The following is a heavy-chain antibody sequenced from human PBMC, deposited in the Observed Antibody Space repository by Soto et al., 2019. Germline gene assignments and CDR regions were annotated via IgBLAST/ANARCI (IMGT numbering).Heavy chain of an antibody. CDR2: ISSSSSTI. CDR1: GFTFSSYS. CDR3: ARRILTGRIDY. V-gene: IGHV3-48*01. J-gene: IGHJ4*02. D-gene: IGHD3-9*01. Sequence: GGSLRLSCAASGFTFSSYSMNWVRQAPGKGLEWVSYISSSSSTISYADSVKGRFTISRDNAKNSLYLQMNSLRAEDTAVYYCARRILTGRIDYWGQGTLVTVSS.